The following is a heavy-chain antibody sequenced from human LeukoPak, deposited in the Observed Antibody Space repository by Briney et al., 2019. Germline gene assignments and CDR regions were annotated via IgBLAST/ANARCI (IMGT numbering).Heavy chain of an antibody. J-gene: IGHJ4*02. CDR3: ARHGSTSFDY. CDR1: GDSVSSGDYY. V-gene: IGHV4-39*01. D-gene: IGHD1-26*01. Sequence: SETPSLTCTVSGDSVSSGDYYWGWIRQPPGQGLECIGIIYYSGSTSHNPSLKSRVTISVDTSKNQFSLKLSSVTAADTPVYYCARHGSTSFDYWGQGTLVTVSS. CDR2: IYYSGST.